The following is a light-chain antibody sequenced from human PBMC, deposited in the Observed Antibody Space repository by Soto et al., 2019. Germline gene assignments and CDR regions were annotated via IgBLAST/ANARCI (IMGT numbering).Light chain of an antibody. CDR2: GAS. CDR3: QQRQSWPRT. Sequence: EIVLTQPPGTLSLSRGERATLSCRARQSVGSSYLAWYLQKPGQAPRLLIYGASYRATSIPDRFSGSGSGTDFTLIISRLEPEEFAVYYCQQRQSWPRTFGPGTKV. J-gene: IGKJ1*01. V-gene: IGKV3D-20*02. CDR1: QSVGSSY.